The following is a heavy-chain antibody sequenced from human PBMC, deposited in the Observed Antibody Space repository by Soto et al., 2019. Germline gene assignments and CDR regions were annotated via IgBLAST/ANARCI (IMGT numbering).Heavy chain of an antibody. V-gene: IGHV3-7*01. Sequence: GGSLRLSCAASGFTFSSYWMNWVRQAPGKGLEWVANINQDGNEDNLLDSVKGRFTIPRDNAKNSLFLQMNSLRVDDTAVYYCARTGDGHHDFLDYWGQGALVTVSS. D-gene: IGHD1-1*01. CDR1: GFTFSSYW. CDR2: INQDGNED. J-gene: IGHJ4*02. CDR3: ARTGDGHHDFLDY.